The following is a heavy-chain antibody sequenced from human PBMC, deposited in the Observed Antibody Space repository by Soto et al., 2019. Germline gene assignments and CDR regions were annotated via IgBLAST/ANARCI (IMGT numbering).Heavy chain of an antibody. V-gene: IGHV2-5*02. D-gene: IGHD3-10*01. Sequence: QITLKESGPPLVKPTQTLTLTCTFSGFSLSTSGVGVGWIRQPPGKALEWLALIYWDDDKRYSPSLKSRLTITKDTSKNPVVLTMTNMDPVDTATYYCAHTLYGSGSYYSGVDAFDIWGQGTMVTVSS. J-gene: IGHJ3*02. CDR2: IYWDDDK. CDR3: AHTLYGSGSYYSGVDAFDI. CDR1: GFSLSTSGVG.